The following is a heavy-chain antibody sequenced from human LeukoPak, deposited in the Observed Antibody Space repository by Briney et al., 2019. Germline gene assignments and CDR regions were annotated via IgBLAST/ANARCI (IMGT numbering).Heavy chain of an antibody. V-gene: IGHV4-31*03. Sequence: SETLSLTCTVSGGSISSGGYYWSWIRQHPGKGLEWIGYIYYSGSTYYNPSLKSRVTISVDTSKNQFSLKLSSVTAADTAVYYCARLLGHDCGGDCYSIWYFDYWGQGTLVTVSS. J-gene: IGHJ4*02. D-gene: IGHD2-21*02. CDR2: IYYSGST. CDR1: GGSISSGGYY. CDR3: ARLLGHDCGGDCYSIWYFDY.